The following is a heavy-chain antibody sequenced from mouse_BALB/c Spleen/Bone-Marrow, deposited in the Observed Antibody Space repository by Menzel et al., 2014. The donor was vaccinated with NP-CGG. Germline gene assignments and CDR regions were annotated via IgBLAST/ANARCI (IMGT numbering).Heavy chain of an antibody. CDR1: GYTFTAYA. J-gene: IGHJ2*01. CDR3: ARNFYGSSYFDY. V-gene: IGHV1-67*01. CDR2: ISTYSGNT. Sequence: QVTLKVCGPELVRPGVSVKLSCKGSGYTFTAYAMHWVKQSHAKSLEWIGLISTYSGNTHYNQNFKGKATMTVDKSSSTAYMELARLTSEDSAIYYCARNFYGSSYFDYWGQGTTLTVSS. D-gene: IGHD1-1*01.